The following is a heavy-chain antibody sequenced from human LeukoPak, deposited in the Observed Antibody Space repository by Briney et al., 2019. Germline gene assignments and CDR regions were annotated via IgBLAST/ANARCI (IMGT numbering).Heavy chain of an antibody. CDR3: ARGDTKYCSSASCHNPFDQ. V-gene: IGHV3-21*01. Sequence: GGSLRLSCAASGFIFSSYNMNWVRQAPGKGLEWVSSISSRSRDVYYADSVKGRFTISRDNAKNSLNLQMNSLRAEDTAVYYCARGDTKYCSSASCHNPFDQWGQGTLVTVSS. D-gene: IGHD2-2*02. J-gene: IGHJ4*02. CDR1: GFIFSSYN. CDR2: ISSRSRDV.